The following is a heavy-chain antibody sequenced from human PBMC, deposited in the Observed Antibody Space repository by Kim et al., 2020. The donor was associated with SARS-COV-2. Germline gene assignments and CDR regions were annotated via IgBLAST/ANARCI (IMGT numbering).Heavy chain of an antibody. Sequence: GGSLRLSCAASGFTFSSYVMHWVCQAPGKGLEWVAVIWYDGSNKYYADSVKGRFTISRDNSKNTLYLQMNSLRAEDTAVYYCARDVGGYSSSRSGNYYYYYGLDVWGQGTTVTVSS. V-gene: IGHV3-33*08. CDR1: GFTFSSYV. CDR3: ARDVGGYSSSRSGNYYYYYGLDV. J-gene: IGHJ6*02. D-gene: IGHD6-13*01. CDR2: IWYDGSNK.